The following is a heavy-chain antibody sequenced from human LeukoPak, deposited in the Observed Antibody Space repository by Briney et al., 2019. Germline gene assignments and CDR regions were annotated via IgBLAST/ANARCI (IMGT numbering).Heavy chain of an antibody. V-gene: IGHV3-23*01. CDR3: AKAFRSGYSLYMGY. Sequence: PGRSLRLSCAASGFTFSSYGMHWVRQAPGKGLEWVSAISGSGGSTYYADSVKGRFTISRDNSKNTLYLQMNSLRAEDTAVYYCAKAFRSGYSLYMGYWGQGTLVTVSS. CDR2: ISGSGGST. J-gene: IGHJ4*02. CDR1: GFTFSSYG. D-gene: IGHD3-22*01.